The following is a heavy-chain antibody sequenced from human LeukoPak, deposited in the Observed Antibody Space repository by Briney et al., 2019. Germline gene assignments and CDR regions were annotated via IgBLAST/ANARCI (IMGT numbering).Heavy chain of an antibody. V-gene: IGHV7-4-1*02. Sequence: ASVKVSCTASGYTFTSYAMSWVRQAPGQGLEWMGWTNTNTGNPTYAQGFTGRFVFSLDTSVSTAYLQISSLKAEDTAVYYCARVVLHCSSTSCYFNYYYYYGMDVWGQGTTVTVSS. CDR1: GYTFTSYA. CDR2: TNTNTGNP. J-gene: IGHJ6*02. CDR3: ARVVLHCSSTSCYFNYYYYYGMDV. D-gene: IGHD2-2*01.